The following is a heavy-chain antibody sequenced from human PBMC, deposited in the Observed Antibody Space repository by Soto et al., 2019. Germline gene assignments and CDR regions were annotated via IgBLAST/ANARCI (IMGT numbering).Heavy chain of an antibody. CDR2: ISYDGSNR. J-gene: IGHJ4*02. Sequence: QVRLVESGGGVVQPGTSLRLSCVASGFTFRNHAMHWVRQPPGKGLEWVAIISYDGSNRYYADSVKGRFTISRDNSEYTLSRQMNSLRSEDTAVYYCAREEYGQHYFDYWGQGTLVTVSS. D-gene: IGHD4-17*01. CDR1: GFTFRNHA. V-gene: IGHV3-30-3*01. CDR3: AREEYGQHYFDY.